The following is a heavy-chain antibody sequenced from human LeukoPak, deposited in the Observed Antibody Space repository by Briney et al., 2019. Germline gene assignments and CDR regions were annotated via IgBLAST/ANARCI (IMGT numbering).Heavy chain of an antibody. CDR3: VSFYETY. J-gene: IGHJ4*02. V-gene: IGHV3-74*01. CDR1: GLTFSNYW. D-gene: IGHD2/OR15-2a*01. Sequence: GGSLRLSCAGSGLTFSNYWMHWVRQVPGKGLVWVSHINSDGSWTSYADSVKGRFTISKDNAKNTVYLQMNSLRAEDTAVYYCVSFYETYWGRGTLVTVSS. CDR2: INSDGSWT.